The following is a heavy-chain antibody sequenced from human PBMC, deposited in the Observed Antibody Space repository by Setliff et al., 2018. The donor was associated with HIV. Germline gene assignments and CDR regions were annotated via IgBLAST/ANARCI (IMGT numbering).Heavy chain of an antibody. Sequence: ASVKVSCKASGYTFTSYAMNWVRQAPGQGLEWMGWINTNTGNPTYAQGFTGRLVFSLDTSVSTAYLQISSLKAEDTAVYYCARDRYHYGSGSYYQSGSDAFDIWGQGTMVTVSS. CDR3: ARDRYHYGSGSYYQSGSDAFDI. CDR1: GYTFTSYA. J-gene: IGHJ3*02. CDR2: INTNTGNP. D-gene: IGHD3-10*01. V-gene: IGHV7-4-1*02.